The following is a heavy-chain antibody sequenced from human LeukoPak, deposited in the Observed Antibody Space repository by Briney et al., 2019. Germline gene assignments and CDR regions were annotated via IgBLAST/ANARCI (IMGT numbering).Heavy chain of an antibody. CDR1: GFTFSGYA. D-gene: IGHD3-10*01. J-gene: IGHJ4*02. V-gene: IGHV3-30-3*01. CDR2: ISYDGTKI. CDR3: ARAPYYYGSGITPDY. Sequence: GRSLRLSCAASGFTFSGYAMHWVRQAPGKGLEGGAVISYDGTKISYADSVKGRFNISRDNSKNTLYLQMNSLRAEDTAVYYCARAPYYYGSGITPDYWGQGTLVTVSS.